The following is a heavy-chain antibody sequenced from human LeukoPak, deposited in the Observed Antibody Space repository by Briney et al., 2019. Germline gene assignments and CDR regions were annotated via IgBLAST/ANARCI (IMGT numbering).Heavy chain of an antibody. CDR1: GYTFTSYG. CDR3: ARDLGEAKLDETFDY. J-gene: IGHJ4*02. V-gene: IGHV1-18*01. Sequence: ASVKVSCKASGYTFTSYGISWVRQAPGQGLEWMGWISAYNGNTNYAQKLQGRVTMTTDTSTSTAYMELRSLRSDDTAVYYRARDLGEAKLDETFDYWGQGTLVTVSS. D-gene: IGHD3-10*01. CDR2: ISAYNGNT.